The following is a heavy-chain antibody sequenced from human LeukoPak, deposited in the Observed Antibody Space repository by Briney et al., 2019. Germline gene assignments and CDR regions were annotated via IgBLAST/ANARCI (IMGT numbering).Heavy chain of an antibody. V-gene: IGHV3-23*01. J-gene: IGHJ5*02. CDR1: GFTFSSYT. D-gene: IGHD3-16*01. CDR3: AKDGGLWVSAHWGDA. Sequence: GGSLRLSCAASGFTFSSYTMGWVRQAPGKGLEWVSAITTSDGTTYYADSVKGRFTVSRDNPKNTLFLQMNSLRADGTAVYYRAKDGGLWVSAHWGDAWGRGTLVTVSS. CDR2: ITTSDGTT.